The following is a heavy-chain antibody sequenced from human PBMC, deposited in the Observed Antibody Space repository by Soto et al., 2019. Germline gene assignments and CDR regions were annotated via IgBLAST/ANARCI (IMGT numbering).Heavy chain of an antibody. V-gene: IGHV4-34*01. D-gene: IGHD3-3*01. CDR3: ARVRDWFDP. CDR1: GRSFSGYY. Sequence: SETLSLTCAVYGRSFSGYYWNWIRQPPGKGLEWIGEIDHSGYTNYNPSLKSRVTISVDTSKNQFSLRLTSVTAADTAVYYCARVRDWFDPWGQGTLVTVSS. CDR2: IDHSGYT. J-gene: IGHJ5*02.